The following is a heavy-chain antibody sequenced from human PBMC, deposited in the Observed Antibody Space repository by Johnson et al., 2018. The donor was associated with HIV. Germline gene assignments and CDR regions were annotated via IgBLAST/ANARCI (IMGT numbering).Heavy chain of an antibody. Sequence: VQLVESGGGLVKPGGCLRLSCTSSEFTFTNAWMNWVRQAPGKGLEWVGRITRTADGGTTDYTTPVKGRFTISRDDSKNTLYLQMNSLRAEDTAVYYCAREGVEGAFDIWGQGTMVTVSS. CDR1: EFTFTNAW. CDR3: AREGVEGAFDI. J-gene: IGHJ3*02. CDR2: ITRTADGGTT. V-gene: IGHV3-15*01. D-gene: IGHD2-15*01.